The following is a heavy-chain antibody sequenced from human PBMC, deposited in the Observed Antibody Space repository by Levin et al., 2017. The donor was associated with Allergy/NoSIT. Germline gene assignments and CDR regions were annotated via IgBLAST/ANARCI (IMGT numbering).Heavy chain of an antibody. J-gene: IGHJ6*02. V-gene: IGHV3-21*01. CDR1: GFTFSSYS. CDR3: ARDHYYDSSGYYYVGQTGYYDYGMDV. CDR2: ISSSSSYI. D-gene: IGHD3-22*01. Sequence: GESLKISCAASGFTFSSYSMNWVRQAPGKGLEWVSSISSSSSYIYYADSVKGRFTISRDNAKNSLYLQMNSLRAEDTAVYYCARDHYYDSSGYYYVGQTGYYDYGMDVWGQGTTVTVSS.